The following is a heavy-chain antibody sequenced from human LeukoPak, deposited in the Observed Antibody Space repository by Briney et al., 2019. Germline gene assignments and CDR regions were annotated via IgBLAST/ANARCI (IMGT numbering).Heavy chain of an antibody. D-gene: IGHD1-1*01. CDR2: IYPGDSDT. CDR1: GYSFTSHW. J-gene: IGHJ4*02. V-gene: IGHV5-51*01. Sequence: GESLKISCKTSGYSFTSHWIAWVRQKPGKGLEWMGTIYPGDSDTRYSPSFQGQVTISADKSISTAYLQWSSLKASDTAMYYCARQGTTGTTGEVDYWGQGTLVTVSS. CDR3: ARQGTTGTTGEVDY.